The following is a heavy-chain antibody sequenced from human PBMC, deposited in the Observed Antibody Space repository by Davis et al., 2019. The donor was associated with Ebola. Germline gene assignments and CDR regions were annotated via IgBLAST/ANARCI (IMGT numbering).Heavy chain of an antibody. CDR1: GGTFSSYA. CDR2: IIPIFGTA. J-gene: IGHJ6*03. D-gene: IGHD4-11*01. V-gene: IGHV1-69*13. Sequence: SVKVSCKASGGTFSSYAISWVRQAPGQGLEWMGGIIPIFGTANYAQKFQGRVTITADESTSTAYMELSSLRSEDTAVYYCAREFYSNKRYYYYMDVWGKGTTVTVSS. CDR3: AREFYSNKRYYYYMDV.